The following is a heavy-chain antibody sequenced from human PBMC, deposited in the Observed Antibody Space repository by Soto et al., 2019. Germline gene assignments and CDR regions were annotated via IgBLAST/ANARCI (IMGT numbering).Heavy chain of an antibody. J-gene: IGHJ4*02. V-gene: IGHV3-30*04. CDR1: RFIFKHYA. Sequence: SLRLSCAAARFIFKHYALNWVRQAPGKGLEWVASITRDGYNKYYADSVKGRFTISRDNSKNTLSLQMTALRVGDSSVYYCTKSSGGSSSVGMDYWGPGTLVTSPQ. D-gene: IGHD6-6*01. CDR3: TKSSGGSSSVGMDY. CDR2: ITRDGYNK.